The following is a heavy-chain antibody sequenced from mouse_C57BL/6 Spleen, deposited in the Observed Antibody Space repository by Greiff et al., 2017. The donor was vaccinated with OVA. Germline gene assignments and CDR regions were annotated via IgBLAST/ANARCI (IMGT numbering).Heavy chain of an antibody. V-gene: IGHV1-9*01. J-gene: IGHJ1*03. CDR3: ASDGGTTAGDV. CDR1: GYTFTGYW. D-gene: IGHD1-2*01. CDR2: ILPGSGST. Sequence: QVQLQQSGAELMKPGASVKLSCKATGYTFTGYWIEWVKQRPVHGLEWIGAILPGSGSTTYNEKFKGKATFTADPSSNTAYMQLSILTTEDAAIYDCASDGGTTAGDVWGKGTTVTVSS.